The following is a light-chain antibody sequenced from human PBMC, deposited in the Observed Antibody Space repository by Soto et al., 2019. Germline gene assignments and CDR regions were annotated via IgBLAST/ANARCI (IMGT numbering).Light chain of an antibody. CDR2: GNN. V-gene: IGLV1-44*01. CDR1: SSNIGSNT. Sequence: QSVLTQPPSASGTPGQRVTISCSGSSSNIGSNTVNWYQQLPGTAPKLLIYGNNNRPSGVPDRFSGSKSGTSASLAITGLQAEDEADYYCQSYDSSLSQGVFGTGTKVTVL. CDR3: QSYDSSLSQGV. J-gene: IGLJ1*01.